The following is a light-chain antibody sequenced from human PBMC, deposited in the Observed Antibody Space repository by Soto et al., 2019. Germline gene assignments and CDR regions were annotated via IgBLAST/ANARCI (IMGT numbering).Light chain of an antibody. CDR1: QSVSIH. J-gene: IGKJ2*01. V-gene: IGKV3-11*01. CDR2: DTS. Sequence: EIVLTQSPATLSLSPGERATLSCRASQSVSIHLAWYQQKGGQAPRLLIYDTSNRATGIPARFSGSGSGTDFTLTISSLEPEDFAVYYCQQYNNWPNTFGQGTKLEIK. CDR3: QQYNNWPNT.